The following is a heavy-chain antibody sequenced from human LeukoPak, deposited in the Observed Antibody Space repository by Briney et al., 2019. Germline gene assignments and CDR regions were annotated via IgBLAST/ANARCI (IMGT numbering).Heavy chain of an antibody. D-gene: IGHD6-19*01. J-gene: IGHJ4*02. CDR3: AKMAIIAGAGLESYFDY. V-gene: IGHV3-23*01. Sequence: GGSLRLSCAASGFTFSSYAMSWVRQAPGKGLEWVSAISGSGGSTYYADSVKGRFTISRDNSKNTLYLQMNSLRAEDTAVYYCAKMAIIAGAGLESYFDYWGQGTLVTVSS. CDR2: ISGSGGST. CDR1: GFTFSSYA.